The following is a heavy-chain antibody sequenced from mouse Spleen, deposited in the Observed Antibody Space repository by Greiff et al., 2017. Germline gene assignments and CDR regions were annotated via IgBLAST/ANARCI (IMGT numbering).Heavy chain of an antibody. D-gene: IGHD2-2*01. CDR3: TRFGYDGAWFAY. J-gene: IGHJ3*01. Sequence: QVQLKQSGAELVRPGASVTLSCKASGYTFTDYEMHWVKQTPVHGLEWIGAIDPETSGTAYNQKFKGKAILTADKSSSTAYMELRSLTSEDSAVYYCTRFGYDGAWFAYWGQGTLVTVSA. CDR1: GYTFTDYE. V-gene: IGHV1-15*01. CDR2: IDPETSGT.